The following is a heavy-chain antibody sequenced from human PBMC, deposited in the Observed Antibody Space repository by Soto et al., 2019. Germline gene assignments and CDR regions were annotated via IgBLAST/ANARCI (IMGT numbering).Heavy chain of an antibody. Sequence: GGSLRLSCAASGFTFSSYAMHWVRQAPGKGLEWVAVISYDGSNKYYADSVKGRFTISRDNSKNTLYLQMNSLRAEDTAVYYCAKDLNGCSSTSCYISHWFDPWGQGTLVTVSS. V-gene: IGHV3-30-3*01. CDR3: AKDLNGCSSTSCYISHWFDP. D-gene: IGHD2-2*02. CDR1: GFTFSSYA. CDR2: ISYDGSNK. J-gene: IGHJ5*01.